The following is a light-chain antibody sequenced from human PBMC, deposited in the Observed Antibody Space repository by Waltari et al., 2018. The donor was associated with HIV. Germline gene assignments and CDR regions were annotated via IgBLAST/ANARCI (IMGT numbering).Light chain of an antibody. CDR2: YDD. CDR3: AAWAYSLNSPF. J-gene: IGLJ2*01. CDR1: ISNIGTNA. Sequence: QSVLTQPASVSEAHRQRVTISCSGSISNIGTNAVKGYQQLPGTAPKLLILYDDLLPSGVAVRFSFSKSGTSASLSLTGLQSEAEADYYCAAWAYSLNSPFFGGGTKLTVL. V-gene: IGLV1-36*01.